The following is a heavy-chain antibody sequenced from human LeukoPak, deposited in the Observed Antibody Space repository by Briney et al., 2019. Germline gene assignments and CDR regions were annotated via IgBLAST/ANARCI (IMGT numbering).Heavy chain of an antibody. CDR2: ISYDGSNK. CDR3: ARDLGEVAYCSGGTCPFYY. V-gene: IGHV3-30-3*01. J-gene: IGHJ4*02. CDR1: GFTFTGYA. D-gene: IGHD2-15*01. Sequence: GRSLRLSCAASGFTFTGYAMHWVRQAPGEGLEWVAVISYDGSNKYYADSVKGRFTVSRDNSKNTLYLQMNNLRAEDTAVYYCARDLGEVAYCSGGTCPFYYWGQGTLVTVSS.